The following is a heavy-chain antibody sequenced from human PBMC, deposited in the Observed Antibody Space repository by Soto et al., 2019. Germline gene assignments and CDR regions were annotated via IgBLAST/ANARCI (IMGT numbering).Heavy chain of an antibody. J-gene: IGHJ6*02. Sequence: EVLLVESGGGLVQPGGSLRLSCAASAFTFSAHNMVWVRQAPGKGLEWVGCSRNKANNYATEYAASVKGRFTISRDDSKNSLYLQMNSLKIEDTAVYYCARDGGIAARHYYGMDVWGQGTTVTVSS. CDR1: AFTFSAHN. CDR2: SRNKANNYAT. V-gene: IGHV3-72*01. CDR3: ARDGGIAARHYYGMDV. D-gene: IGHD6-6*01.